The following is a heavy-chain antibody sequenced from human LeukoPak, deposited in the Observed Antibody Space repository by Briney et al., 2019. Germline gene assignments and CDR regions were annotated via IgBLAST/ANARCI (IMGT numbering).Heavy chain of an antibody. CDR3: ARDPDFWSGYYNFDY. V-gene: IGHV4-39*07. J-gene: IGHJ4*02. D-gene: IGHD3-3*01. Sequence: SETLSLTCTVSGGSISSSSYYWGWIRQPPGKGLEWIGSIYYSGSTYYNPSLKSRVTISVDTSKNQFSLKLNSVTAADTAVYYGARDPDFWSGYYNFDYWGQGTLVTVSS. CDR1: GGSISSSSYY. CDR2: IYYSGST.